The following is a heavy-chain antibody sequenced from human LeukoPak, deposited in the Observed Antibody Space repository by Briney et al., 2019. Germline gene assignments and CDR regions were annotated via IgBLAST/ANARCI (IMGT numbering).Heavy chain of an antibody. V-gene: IGHV4-59*08. CDR2: IYYSGST. J-gene: IGHJ4*02. CDR1: GGSISGYY. D-gene: IGHD5-18*01. Sequence: SETLSLTCTVSGGSISGYYWSWIRQPPGKGLEWIGYIYYSGSTNYNPSLKSRVTISVDTSKNQFSLKLSSVTAADTAVYYCANLDTAMGRLGEIMGYWGQGTLVTVSS. CDR3: ANLDTAMGRLGEIMGY.